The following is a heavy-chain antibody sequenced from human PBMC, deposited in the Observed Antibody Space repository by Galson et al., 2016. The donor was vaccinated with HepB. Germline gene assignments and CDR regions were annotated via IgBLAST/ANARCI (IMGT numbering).Heavy chain of an antibody. Sequence: SLRLSCAASGFDFSDTWMSWVRQAPGEGLEWVGRVKRETEGGTSDYAAPVKGRFTISRDDSKKTVYLQMNSLKTDDTAVYFCATVSGGIPFMWGQGALVTVSS. V-gene: IGHV3-15*01. D-gene: IGHD3-10*02. CDR2: VKRETEGGTS. CDR3: ATVSGGIPFM. J-gene: IGHJ4*02. CDR1: GFDFSDTW.